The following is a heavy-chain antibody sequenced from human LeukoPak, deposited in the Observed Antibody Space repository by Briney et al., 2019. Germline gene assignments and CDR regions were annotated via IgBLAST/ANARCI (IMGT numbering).Heavy chain of an antibody. CDR2: MNPNSGNT. Sequence: ASVKVSCKASGYTFTSYDINWVRQATGQGLEWMGWMNPNSGNTGYAQKSQGRVTMTRNTSISTAYMELSSLRSEDTAVYYCARTGLGYYDSSGYPEIVYWGQGTLVTVSS. CDR3: ARTGLGYYDSSGYPEIVY. D-gene: IGHD3-22*01. CDR1: GYTFTSYD. V-gene: IGHV1-8*01. J-gene: IGHJ4*02.